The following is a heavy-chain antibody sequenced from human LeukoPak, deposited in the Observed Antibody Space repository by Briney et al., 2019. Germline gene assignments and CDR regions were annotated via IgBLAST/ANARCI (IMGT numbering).Heavy chain of an antibody. CDR3: AARDNGNDLLSYHAMDV. Sequence: SVKVSCKASGGSFRRYAFAWVRRAPGQGLEWMGGIMPVLDTGSYAQGFQGRVTITADRSTSTAYMELRSLRPEDTALYYCAARDNGNDLLSYHAMDVWGNGTTVTVSS. J-gene: IGHJ6*04. D-gene: IGHD1-1*01. CDR2: IMPVLDTG. V-gene: IGHV1-69*06. CDR1: GGSFRRYA.